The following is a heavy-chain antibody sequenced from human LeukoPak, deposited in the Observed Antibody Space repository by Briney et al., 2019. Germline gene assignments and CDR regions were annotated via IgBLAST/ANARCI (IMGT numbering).Heavy chain of an antibody. J-gene: IGHJ4*02. D-gene: IGHD4-17*01. CDR1: GFTFSSYS. CDR2: ISSSSSYI. V-gene: IGHV3-21*01. CDR3: ARAGDIGYGDYHFDY. Sequence: GGSLRLSCAASGFTFSSYSMNWVRQAPGKGLEWVSSISSSSSYIYYADSVKGRFTISRDNAKNSLYLQMNSLRAEDTAVYYCARAGDIGYGDYHFDYWGQGTLVTVSP.